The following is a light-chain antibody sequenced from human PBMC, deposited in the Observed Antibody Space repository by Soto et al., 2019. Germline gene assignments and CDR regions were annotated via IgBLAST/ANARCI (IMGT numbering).Light chain of an antibody. CDR3: QQYNNWPKT. CDR2: GAS. Sequence: EIVMTQSPATLSVSPGERATLSCRASQSVSSNLAWYQQKPGQAPRLLIYGASTRATVIPATLSGSGSGTEFTLTISSMQSEDFAVYYCQQYNNWPKTFGQGTKVEIK. J-gene: IGKJ1*01. CDR1: QSVSSN. V-gene: IGKV3-15*01.